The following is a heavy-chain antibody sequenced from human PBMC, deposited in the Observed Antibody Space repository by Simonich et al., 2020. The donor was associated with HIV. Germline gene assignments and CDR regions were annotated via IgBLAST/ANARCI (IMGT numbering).Heavy chain of an antibody. CDR3: ARGFYQRLYYFDY. D-gene: IGHD2-2*01. J-gene: IGHJ4*02. V-gene: IGHV4-34*01. Sequence: QVQLQQWGAGLLKPSETLSLTCAVYGGSFSGYYWSWIRQPPGKGLEWIGKINHSGSTNYNPSLKGRVTISVDTSKNQFSLKLSSVTAADTAVYYCARGFYQRLYYFDYWGQGTLVTVSS. CDR2: INHSGST. CDR1: GGSFSGYY.